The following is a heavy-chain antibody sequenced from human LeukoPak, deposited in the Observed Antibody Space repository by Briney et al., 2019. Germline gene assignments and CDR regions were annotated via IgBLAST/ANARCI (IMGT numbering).Heavy chain of an antibody. CDR2: ISGSGGST. Sequence: PGGSLRLSCAASGFTFSKYNMNWVRQAPGKGLEWVSAISGSGGSTYYADSVKGRFTISRDNSKNTLYLQMNSLRAEDTAVYYCADYFYCSSTSCYLMDVWGQGTTVTVSS. CDR1: GFTFSKYN. CDR3: ADYFYCSSTSCYLMDV. V-gene: IGHV3-23*01. J-gene: IGHJ6*02. D-gene: IGHD2-2*01.